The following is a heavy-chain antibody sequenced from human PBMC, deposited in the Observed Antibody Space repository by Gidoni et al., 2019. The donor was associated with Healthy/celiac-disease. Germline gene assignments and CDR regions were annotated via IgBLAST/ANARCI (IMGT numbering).Heavy chain of an antibody. J-gene: IGHJ3*02. Sequence: EVQLVESGGGLVKPGGSLRLSCAASGFTFSNAWLSWVRQAPGKGLGWGGRIKSKTDGGTTDYAEPVKGRFTISRDDSKNTLYLQMNSLKTEDTAVYYCTTDTYYDYVWGSYRYTEEAFDIWGQGTMVTVSS. V-gene: IGHV3-15*01. CDR1: GFTFSNAW. D-gene: IGHD3-16*02. CDR2: IKSKTDGGTT. CDR3: TTDTYYDYVWGSYRYTEEAFDI.